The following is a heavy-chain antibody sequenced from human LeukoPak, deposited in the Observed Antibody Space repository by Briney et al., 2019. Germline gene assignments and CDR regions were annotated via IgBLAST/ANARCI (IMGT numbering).Heavy chain of an antibody. D-gene: IGHD6-19*01. Sequence: SETLSLTCAVYGGSFSGYYWSWIRQPPGKGLEWIGEINHSGSTNYNPSLKSRVTISVDTSKNQFSLKLSSVTAADTAVYYCARGRYSSGWYIARWFDPWGQGTLVTDSS. J-gene: IGHJ5*02. CDR1: GGSFSGYY. CDR2: INHSGST. V-gene: IGHV4-34*01. CDR3: ARGRYSSGWYIARWFDP.